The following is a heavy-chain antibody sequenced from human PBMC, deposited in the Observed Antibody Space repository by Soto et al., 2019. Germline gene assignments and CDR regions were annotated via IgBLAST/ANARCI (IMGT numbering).Heavy chain of an antibody. Sequence: SETLSLTCTVSGVSMRNYYWNWIRQTPGKGPEWIGSISYSGRASYSPSLQSRVTISLDTSKIQFSLTLNSVTAADTAMYYCARSVWELHAFDIWGQGTMVTVSS. J-gene: IGHJ3*02. CDR2: ISYSGRA. D-gene: IGHD1-26*01. CDR1: GVSMRNYY. V-gene: IGHV4-59*01. CDR3: ARSVWELHAFDI.